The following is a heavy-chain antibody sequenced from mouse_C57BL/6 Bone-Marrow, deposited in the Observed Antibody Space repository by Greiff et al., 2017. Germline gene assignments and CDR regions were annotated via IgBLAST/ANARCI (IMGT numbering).Heavy chain of an antibody. Sequence: EVKVEESGGGLVQPGGSMKLSCAASGFTFSDAWMDWVRQSPEKGLEWVAEIRNKANNHATYYAESVKGRFTISRDDSKSSVYLQMNSLRAEDTGIYYCTQSHYYGSSYCYWYFDVWGTGTTVTVSS. D-gene: IGHD1-1*01. V-gene: IGHV6-6*01. J-gene: IGHJ1*03. CDR3: TQSHYYGSSYCYWYFDV. CDR1: GFTFSDAW. CDR2: IRNKANNHAT.